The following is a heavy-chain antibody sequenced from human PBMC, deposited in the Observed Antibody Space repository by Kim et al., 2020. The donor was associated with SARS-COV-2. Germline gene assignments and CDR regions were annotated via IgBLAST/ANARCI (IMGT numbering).Heavy chain of an antibody. Sequence: SVKVSCKASGGTFSSYAISWVRQAPGQGLEWMGGIIPIFGTANYAQKFQGRVTITADESTSTAYMELSSLRSEDTAVYYCARGGAEGVIQLWLGGRYYYGMDVWGQGTTVTVSS. CDR3: ARGGAEGVIQLWLGGRYYYGMDV. CDR2: IIPIFGTA. V-gene: IGHV1-69*13. J-gene: IGHJ6*02. CDR1: GGTFSSYA. D-gene: IGHD5-18*01.